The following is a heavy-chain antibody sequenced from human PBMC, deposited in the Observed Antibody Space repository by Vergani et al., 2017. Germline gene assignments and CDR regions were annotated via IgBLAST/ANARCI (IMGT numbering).Heavy chain of an antibody. V-gene: IGHV3-11*01. CDR3: ARLHWYGSFYYYMDV. CDR1: GFIFSDYY. D-gene: IGHD3-10*01. CDR2: ISSSGKTI. J-gene: IGHJ6*03. Sequence: QVQLVESGGGLVKPGGSLRLSCAASGFIFSDYYMSWIRQAPGKGLEWISYISSSGKTIHYADSVKGRFTSSRDNAKNSLSLQTNSLRAEDTAVYYCARLHWYGSFYYYMDVWGKGTTVTVSS.